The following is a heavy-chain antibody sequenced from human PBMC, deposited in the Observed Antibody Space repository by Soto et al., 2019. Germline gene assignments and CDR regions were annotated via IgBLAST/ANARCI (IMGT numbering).Heavy chain of an antibody. D-gene: IGHD4-4*01. V-gene: IGHV4-31*03. CDR3: ARSYYNSYVYGY. CDR2: IFYSGST. Sequence: SETLSLTCTVAGGSISSGCDYWSWIRQHPGTGLEWIGNIFYSGSTYYNPSLKSRVNISVDTSKNQFSLKLSSVTAADTAVYFCARSYYNSYVYGYWGQGTLVTVSS. J-gene: IGHJ4*02. CDR1: GGSISSGCDY.